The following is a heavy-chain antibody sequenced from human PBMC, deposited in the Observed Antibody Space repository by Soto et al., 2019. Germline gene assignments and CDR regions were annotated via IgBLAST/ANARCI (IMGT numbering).Heavy chain of an antibody. J-gene: IGHJ6*02. Sequence: GASVKVSCKASGGTFSSYAISWVRQAPGQGLEWMGGIIPIFGTANYAQKFQGRVTITADESTSTAYMELSSLRSEDTAVYYCARERRWLLGRIYYYYGMDVWGQGTTVTVSS. CDR3: ARERRWLLGRIYYYYGMDV. V-gene: IGHV1-69*13. CDR2: IIPIFGTA. D-gene: IGHD1-26*01. CDR1: GGTFSSYA.